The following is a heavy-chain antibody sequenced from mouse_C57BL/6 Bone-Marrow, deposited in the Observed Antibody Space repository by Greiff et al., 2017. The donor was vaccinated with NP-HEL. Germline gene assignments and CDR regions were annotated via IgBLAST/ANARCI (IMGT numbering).Heavy chain of an antibody. CDR1: GYAFSSSW. CDR2: IYPGDGDT. Sequence: QVQLQQSGPELVKPGASVKISCKASGYAFSSSWMNWVKQRPGKGLEWIGRIYPGDGDTNYNGKFKGKATLTADKSSSTAYMQLSSLTSEDSAVYFCARWGGYYYGSRFYFDYWGQGTTLTVSS. D-gene: IGHD1-1*01. CDR3: ARWGGYYYGSRFYFDY. J-gene: IGHJ2*01. V-gene: IGHV1-82*01.